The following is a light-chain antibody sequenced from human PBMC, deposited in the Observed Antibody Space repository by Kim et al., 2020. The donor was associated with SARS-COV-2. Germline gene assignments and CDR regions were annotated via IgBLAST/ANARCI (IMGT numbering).Light chain of an antibody. CDR1: RSVSSY. Sequence: LDARERATRSRRASRSVSSYLVWYEPKPGQAPRLLIYDASTRATGIPARFSGSGSGTDFALTISSVGPEDSAIYYCQQRNNWPRTFGGGTKVDIK. J-gene: IGKJ4*01. CDR3: QQRNNWPRT. V-gene: IGKV3-11*01. CDR2: DAS.